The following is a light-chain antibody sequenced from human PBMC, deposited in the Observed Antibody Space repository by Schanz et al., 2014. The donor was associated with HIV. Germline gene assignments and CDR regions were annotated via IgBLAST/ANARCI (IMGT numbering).Light chain of an antibody. CDR3: RSYAGTTTHWI. CDR1: SSDIGNYNL. J-gene: IGLJ2*01. CDR2: EVR. Sequence: QSALTQPASVSGSPGQSITISCTGTSSDIGNYNLVSWFQHHPGEAPKIMIFEVRKRPSGVSGRFSGSKSGNTASLTISGLQPEDEAEYFCRSYAGTTTHWIFGGGTKLTVL. V-gene: IGLV2-23*02.